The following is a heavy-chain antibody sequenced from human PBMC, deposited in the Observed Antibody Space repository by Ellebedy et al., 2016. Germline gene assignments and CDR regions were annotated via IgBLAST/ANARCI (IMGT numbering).Heavy chain of an antibody. CDR2: IYYTGST. V-gene: IGHV4-39*07. CDR1: GGSISSSSDF. J-gene: IGHJ4*02. Sequence: SETLSLTCTVSGGSISSSSDFWGWIRQPPGKGLEWIGSIYYTGSTYNNPSLKSRITISGDTSKNQFSLKLSSVTAADTAVYYCARDVGRGSYFDYWGQGTLVTVSS. CDR3: ARDVGRGSYFDY. D-gene: IGHD1-26*01.